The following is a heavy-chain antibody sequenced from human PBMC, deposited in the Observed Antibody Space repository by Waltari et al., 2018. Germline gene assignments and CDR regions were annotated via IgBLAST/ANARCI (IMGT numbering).Heavy chain of an antibody. CDR2: VKSNIDGGTT. CDR3: TADVPDFVPQVDY. V-gene: IGHV3-15*01. CDR1: GFIGSAR. D-gene: IGHD2-21*01. Sequence: EVQLVESGGGLVKPGDSLRLSCEASGFIGSARLNWVRQAPGKGLEWVGRVKSNIDGGTTDYAAPVKGRFTISRDDSKNTMYLQMNSLKIEDTAVYYCTADVPDFVPQVDYWGQGTVVIVSS. J-gene: IGHJ4*02.